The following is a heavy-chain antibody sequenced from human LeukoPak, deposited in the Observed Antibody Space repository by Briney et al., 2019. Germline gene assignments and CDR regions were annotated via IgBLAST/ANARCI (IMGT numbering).Heavy chain of an antibody. CDR1: GGSISSYY. CDR2: TYTSGST. D-gene: IGHD3-3*01. V-gene: IGHV4-4*09. CDR3: ARLRAGVTPSHNWFDP. Sequence: SETLSLTCTVSGGSISSYYWSWIRPPPGKGLEWIGYTYTSGSTNYNPSLKSRVTISVDTSKNQFSLKLSSVTAADTAVYYCARLRAGVTPSHNWFDPWGQGTLVTVSS. J-gene: IGHJ5*02.